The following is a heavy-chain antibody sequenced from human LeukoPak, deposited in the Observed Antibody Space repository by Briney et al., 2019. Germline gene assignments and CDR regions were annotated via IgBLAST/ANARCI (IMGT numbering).Heavy chain of an antibody. CDR3: ATGGGYSYGGDYFDY. Sequence: XKXLEGVSAFRGRGGSTSYADSGKGRVTISRDNSKTTLYLQMNSLRAEDTAVYYCATGGGYSYGGDYFDYWGQGTLVTVSS. J-gene: IGHJ4*02. D-gene: IGHD5-18*01. CDR2: FRGRGGST. V-gene: IGHV3-23*01.